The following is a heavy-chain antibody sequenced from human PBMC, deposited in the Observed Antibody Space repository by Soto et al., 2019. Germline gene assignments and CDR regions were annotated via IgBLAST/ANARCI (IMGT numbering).Heavy chain of an antibody. Sequence: LSLTCTVSGDSISSSSYNWGWIRQPPGKGLEWIGTIHSGGSTYYSPSLKSRVTISVNTSKNQFSLKLSSATAADTAMYYCARSDYGGNYDYWGRGTLVTVSS. V-gene: IGHV4-39*01. CDR3: ARSDYGGNYDY. CDR1: GDSISSSSYN. J-gene: IGHJ4*02. D-gene: IGHD4-17*01. CDR2: IHSGGST.